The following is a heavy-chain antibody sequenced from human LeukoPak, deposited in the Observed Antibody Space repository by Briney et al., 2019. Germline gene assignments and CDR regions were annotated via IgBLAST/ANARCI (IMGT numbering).Heavy chain of an antibody. V-gene: IGHV4-61*09. J-gene: IGHJ5*02. CDR1: GGSISSGSYY. CDR2: IYYSGST. D-gene: IGHD3-10*01. Sequence: PSQTLSLTCTVSGGSISSGSYYWSWIRQPAGKGLEWIGYIYYSGSTNYNPSLKSRVTISVDTSKNQFSLKLSSVTAADTAVYYCARHRDYYGSGSYFNWFDPWGQGTLVTVSS. CDR3: ARHRDYYGSGSYFNWFDP.